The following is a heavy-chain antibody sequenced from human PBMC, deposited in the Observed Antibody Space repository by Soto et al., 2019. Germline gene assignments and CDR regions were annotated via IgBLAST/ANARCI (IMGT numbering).Heavy chain of an antibody. CDR1: GFTFSNAW. CDR3: TTDSYITPIIVRSDY. J-gene: IGHJ4*01. D-gene: IGHD3-10*01. CDR2: VKSKNDGGTT. V-gene: IGHV3-15*07. Sequence: PGGSLRLSCAASGFTFSNAWINWVRQAPGKGLEWVGRVKSKNDGGTTDFAAPVKGRFAISRDDSKNMVYLEMNSLQTEDTAIYYCTTDSYITPIIVRSDYWGHGTLVTVPQ.